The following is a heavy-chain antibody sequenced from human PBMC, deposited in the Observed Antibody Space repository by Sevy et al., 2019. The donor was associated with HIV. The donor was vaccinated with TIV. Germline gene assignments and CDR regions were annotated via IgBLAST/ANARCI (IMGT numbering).Heavy chain of an antibody. J-gene: IGHJ6*03. CDR2: TYYRSKWYN. CDR1: GDSVSSNSAA. CDR3: ARDSITGTPRYYYYYMDV. Sequence: SQTLSLTCAISGDSVSSNSAAWNWIRQSPSRGLEWLGRTYYRSKWYNDYAVSVKSRITINPDTSKNQFSLQLNSVTPEDTAVYYCARDSITGTPRYYYYYMDVWGKGTTVTVSS. D-gene: IGHD1-7*01. V-gene: IGHV6-1*01.